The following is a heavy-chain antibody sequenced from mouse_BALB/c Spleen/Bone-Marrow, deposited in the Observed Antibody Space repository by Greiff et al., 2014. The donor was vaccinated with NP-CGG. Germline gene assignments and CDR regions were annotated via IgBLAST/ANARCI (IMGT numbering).Heavy chain of an antibody. D-gene: IGHD2-13*01. J-gene: IGHJ4*01. V-gene: IGHV1S81*02. CDR3: ARTYGDSPYFYGMDY. Sequence: GAELVKPGTSVKLSCKTSGYTFTSYWMHWVKQRPGQGLEWIGEINPSNGRTNYNEKFKNKATLTVDKSSSTAYMQLSSLTSEDSAVYFCARTYGDSPYFYGMDYWGQGTSVTVSS. CDR1: GYTFTSYW. CDR2: INPSNGRT.